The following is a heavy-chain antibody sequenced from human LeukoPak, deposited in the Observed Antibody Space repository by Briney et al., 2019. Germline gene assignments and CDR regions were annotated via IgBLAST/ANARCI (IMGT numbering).Heavy chain of an antibody. CDR3: ALDKGDYGDQRAFDI. V-gene: IGHV4-30-4*01. J-gene: IGHJ3*02. Sequence: SQTLSLTCTVSGGSISSGDYYWSWIRQPPGKGLEWIGYIYYSGSTYYNPSLKSRVTISVDTSKNQFSLKLSSVTAADTAVYYCALDKGDYGDQRAFDIWGQGTMVTVSS. CDR1: GGSISSGDYY. CDR2: IYYSGST. D-gene: IGHD4-17*01.